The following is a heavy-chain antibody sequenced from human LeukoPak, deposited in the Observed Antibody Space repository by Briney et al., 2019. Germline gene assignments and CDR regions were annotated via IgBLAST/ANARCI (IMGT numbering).Heavy chain of an antibody. CDR1: GFTFSSSW. V-gene: IGHV3-7*05. Sequence: GGSLRLSCEASGFTFSSSWMNWVRQAPGKGLEWVANIKQDGSEKYYVDSVKGRFIISRDNAKSSLYLQMNSLRAEDTAVYYCARDLYGDYSFDYWGQGTLVTVSS. CDR2: IKQDGSEK. CDR3: ARDLYGDYSFDY. D-gene: IGHD4-17*01. J-gene: IGHJ4*02.